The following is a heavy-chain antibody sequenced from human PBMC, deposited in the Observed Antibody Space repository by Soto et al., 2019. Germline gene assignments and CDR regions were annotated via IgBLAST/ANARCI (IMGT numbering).Heavy chain of an antibody. J-gene: IGHJ6*02. D-gene: IGHD2-2*01. CDR3: ARDRRPSIYSGLAV. CDR1: GFTFSDYA. V-gene: IGHV3-23*01. Sequence: GSLRLSCAASGFTFSDYAMIWVRQAPGKGLEWVSAIXGXXAXTXXXDXXXGRFTISRDNAKHTLFLHMSGLRAEDTAVYYCARDRRPSIYSGLAVWGQGTRVT. CDR2: IXGXXAXT.